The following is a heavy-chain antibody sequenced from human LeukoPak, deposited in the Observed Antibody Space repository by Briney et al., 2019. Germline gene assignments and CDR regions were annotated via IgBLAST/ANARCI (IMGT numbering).Heavy chain of an antibody. CDR1: GYTFTGYY. CDR3: ARDRHRRHYYDSSLHPPLDY. Sequence: ASVKVSCKASGYTFTGYYMHWVRQAPGQGLEWMGWINHNSGGTNYAQKLQGRVTMTTDTSTSTAYMDLRSLRSDDTAVYYCARDRHRRHYYDSSLHPPLDYWGQGTLVTVSS. J-gene: IGHJ4*02. V-gene: IGHV1-2*02. D-gene: IGHD3-22*01. CDR2: INHNSGGT.